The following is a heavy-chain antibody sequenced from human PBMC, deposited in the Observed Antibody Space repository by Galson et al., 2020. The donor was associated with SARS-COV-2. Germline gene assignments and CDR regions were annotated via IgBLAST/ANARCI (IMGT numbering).Heavy chain of an antibody. J-gene: IGHJ4*02. CDR3: AGGGDSGAIDY. CDR1: GFTFSSYG. Sequence: GESLKISCAASGFTFSSYGMHWVRQAPGKGLEWVAVIWYDGSNKYYADSVKGRFTISRDNSKNTLYLQMNSLRAEDTAVYYCAGGGDSGAIDYWGQGTLVTVSS. D-gene: IGHD3-16*01. V-gene: IGHV3-33*01. CDR2: IWYDGSNK.